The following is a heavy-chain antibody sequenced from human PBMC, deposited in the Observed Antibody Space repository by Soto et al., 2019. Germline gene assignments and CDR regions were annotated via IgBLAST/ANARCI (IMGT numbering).Heavy chain of an antibody. V-gene: IGHV1-8*01. D-gene: IGHD1-26*01. CDR1: GYTFTSYD. Sequence: QVQLVQSGAEVKKPGASVKVSCKASGYTFTSYDINWLRQAPGKGLEWMGWMNPNSANTGYAPKFQGRVTMTRNTSISTAYMELSSLRSEDTAVYYCAREISGWFDPWGQGTLVTVSS. J-gene: IGHJ5*02. CDR2: MNPNSANT. CDR3: AREISGWFDP.